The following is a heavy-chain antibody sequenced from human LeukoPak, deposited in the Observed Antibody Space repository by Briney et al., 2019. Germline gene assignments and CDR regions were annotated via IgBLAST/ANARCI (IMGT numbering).Heavy chain of an antibody. CDR3: ARSEIQLAYYY. CDR2: INPNSGGT. Sequence: GASVKVSCKASGYTFTDYYMHWVRQAPGQGLEWMGWINPNSGGTKYAQKFQGRVIMTRDTSISTAYMDLSSLRSDDTAVYYCARSEIQLAYYYWGQGTLVTVSS. CDR1: GYTFTDYY. J-gene: IGHJ4*02. V-gene: IGHV1-2*02. D-gene: IGHD1-1*01.